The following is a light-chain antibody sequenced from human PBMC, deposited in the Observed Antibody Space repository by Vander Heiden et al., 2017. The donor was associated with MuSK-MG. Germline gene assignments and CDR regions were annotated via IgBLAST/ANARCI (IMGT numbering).Light chain of an antibody. V-gene: IGLV2-14*01. Sequence: QSALTQPASVSGSPGQSITISCTGANSDIGGYNYVSWYQQYPGKAPKRMIYEVSNRPSGVSNRFSGSKSGNTASLTISGLQAEDEADYYCSSYTSSTTVIFGGGTKLTVL. J-gene: IGLJ2*01. CDR2: EVS. CDR3: SSYTSSTTVI. CDR1: NSDIGGYNY.